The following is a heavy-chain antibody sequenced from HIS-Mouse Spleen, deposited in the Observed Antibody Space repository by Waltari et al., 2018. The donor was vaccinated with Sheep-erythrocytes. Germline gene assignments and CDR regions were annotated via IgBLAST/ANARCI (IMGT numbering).Heavy chain of an antibody. CDR3: ARRTYYDFWSGYYTDAFDI. V-gene: IGHV5-51*03. J-gene: IGHJ3*02. CDR1: GYSFTSYW. CDR2: LFPGTSDT. Sequence: EVQLVQSGAEVKKPGESLKISCKGYGYSFTSYWIGGVREMPGKGLGGLGLLFPGTSDTRHTPSFQGQVPLSADNAISTAYLQWSSLKASETAMYYCARRTYYDFWSGYYTDAFDIWGQGTMVTVSS. D-gene: IGHD3-3*01.